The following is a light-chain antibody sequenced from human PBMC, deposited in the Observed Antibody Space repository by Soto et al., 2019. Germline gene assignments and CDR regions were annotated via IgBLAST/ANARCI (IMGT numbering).Light chain of an antibody. V-gene: IGKV3-20*01. J-gene: IGKJ1*01. CDR1: QSVSSDY. Sequence: EIVLTQSPGTLSLSPGERATLSCRASQSVSSDYLAWYQQKPGQSPRLLVYGVSSRATSIPDRFSGSGSGTDFTLTISRLEPEDLAVYYCQQYGSSPMTFGQGTKVEIQ. CDR3: QQYGSSPMT. CDR2: GVS.